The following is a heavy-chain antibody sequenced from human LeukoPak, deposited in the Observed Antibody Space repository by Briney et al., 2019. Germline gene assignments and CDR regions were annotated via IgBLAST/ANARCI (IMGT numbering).Heavy chain of an antibody. D-gene: IGHD6-19*01. CDR1: GFTFSRNW. V-gene: IGHV3-74*01. Sequence: PGGSLRLSCAASGFTFSRNWMHWVRQAPGKGLAWVSRINSDGSSTNYADSVKGRFTISRDNAKNTLHLQMNSLRAEDTAVYYCVRDLGIAVAPGYWGQGTLVTVSS. CDR3: VRDLGIAVAPGY. J-gene: IGHJ4*02. CDR2: INSDGSST.